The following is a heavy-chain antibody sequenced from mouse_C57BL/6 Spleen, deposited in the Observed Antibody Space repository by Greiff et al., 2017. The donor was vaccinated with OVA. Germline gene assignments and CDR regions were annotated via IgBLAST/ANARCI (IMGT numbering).Heavy chain of an antibody. J-gene: IGHJ2*01. Sequence: VQLQQSGAELVRPGTSVTVSCKASGYAFTNYLIEWVKQRPGQGLEWIGVINPGSGGTNYNEKFKGKATLTADKSSSTAYMQLSSLTSEDSAVYFCARSYGPYYFDYWGQGTTLTVSS. CDR2: INPGSGGT. D-gene: IGHD1-1*01. V-gene: IGHV1-54*01. CDR3: ARSYGPYYFDY. CDR1: GYAFTNYL.